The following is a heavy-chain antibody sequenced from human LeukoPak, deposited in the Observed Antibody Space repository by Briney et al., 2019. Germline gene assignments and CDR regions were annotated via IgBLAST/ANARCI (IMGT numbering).Heavy chain of an antibody. CDR3: AKLSRLAAPH. Sequence: PGGSLRLSCAASGFTFSSYGMHWVRQAPGKGLEWVAFIRYGGSNKYYADSVKGRFTISRDNSKNTLYLQMNSLRAEDTAVYYCAKLSRLAAPHWGQGTLVTVSS. V-gene: IGHV3-30*02. CDR1: GFTFSSYG. CDR2: IRYGGSNK. D-gene: IGHD6-13*01. J-gene: IGHJ4*02.